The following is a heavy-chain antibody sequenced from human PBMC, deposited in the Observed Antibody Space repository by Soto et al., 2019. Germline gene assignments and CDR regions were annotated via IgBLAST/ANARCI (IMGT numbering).Heavy chain of an antibody. CDR1: GFTFSSYA. D-gene: IGHD6-19*01. J-gene: IGHJ3*02. V-gene: IGHV3-64*01. CDR2: ISSNGGST. Sequence: PGGSLRLSCAASGFTFSSYAMHWVRQAPGKGLEYVSAISSNGGSTYYANSVKGRFTISRDNSKNTLYLQMGSLRAEDMAVYYCARGYSSGWYRFGGAFDIWGQGTMVTVSS. CDR3: ARGYSSGWYRFGGAFDI.